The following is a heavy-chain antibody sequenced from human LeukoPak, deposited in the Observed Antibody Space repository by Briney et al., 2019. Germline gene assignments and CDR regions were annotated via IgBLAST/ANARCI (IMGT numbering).Heavy chain of an antibody. V-gene: IGHV3-30-3*01. CDR1: GFNLNNYA. CDR3: ARDVILPGNYFFDY. Sequence: PGKSLRLSCEGSGFNLNNYAVHWVRQAPGRGLEWVAVISSDGTSKYYAGSVKGRFTISRDNSKDMLYLQMNNLRPEDTALYYCARDVILPGNYFFDYWGQGTLVTVSS. D-gene: IGHD3-9*01. J-gene: IGHJ4*02. CDR2: ISSDGTSK.